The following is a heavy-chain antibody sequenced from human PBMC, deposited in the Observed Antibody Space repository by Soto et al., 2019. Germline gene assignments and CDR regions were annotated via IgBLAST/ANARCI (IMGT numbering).Heavy chain of an antibody. CDR2: TYYKSKWSN. D-gene: IGHD3-10*01. J-gene: IGHJ4*02. CDR1: GDSVSSNSAA. V-gene: IGHV6-1*01. CDR3: ARTRGYFDY. Sequence: PSQTLSLTCAISGDSVSSNSAAWNWIRQPPSRGLEWLGRTYYKSKWSNEYSVSVKSRMTISPDTSKNQFSLRLNSVTPEDTAVYYCARTRGYFDYRGQGVLVTVSS.